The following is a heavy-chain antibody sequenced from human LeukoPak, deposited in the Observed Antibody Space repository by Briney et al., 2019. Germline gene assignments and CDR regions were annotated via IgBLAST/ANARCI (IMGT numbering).Heavy chain of an antibody. CDR1: GFTFSSYG. CDR3: ARAISTTVYGMDV. V-gene: IGHV3-33*01. D-gene: IGHD4-11*01. CDR2: IWYDGSNK. Sequence: PGRSLRLSYAASGFTFSSYGMHWVRQAPGKGLEWVAVIWYDGSNKYYADSVKGRFTISRDNSKNTLCLQMNSLRAEDTAVYYCARAISTTVYGMDVWGQGTTVTVSS. J-gene: IGHJ6*02.